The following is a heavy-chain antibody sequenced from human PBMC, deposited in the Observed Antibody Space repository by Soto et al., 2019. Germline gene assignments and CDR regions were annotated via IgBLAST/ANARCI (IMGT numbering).Heavy chain of an antibody. CDR1: GASISTSYW. D-gene: IGHD4-17*01. CDR2: IYHSGST. J-gene: IGHJ4*02. CDR3: ARGGDYRFDY. V-gene: IGHV4-4*02. Sequence: QVQLQESGPGLVKPSGTLSLTCAVSGASISTSYWWSWVRQPPGKGLEWIGEIYHSGSTNSTPSLKIRVTISLDKSKNQFSRKLSSVTAADTAVYYCARGGDYRFDYWGQGTLVTVSS.